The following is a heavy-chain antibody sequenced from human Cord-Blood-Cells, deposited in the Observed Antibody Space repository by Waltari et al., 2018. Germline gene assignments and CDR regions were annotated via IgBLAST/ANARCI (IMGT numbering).Heavy chain of an antibody. V-gene: IGHV1-24*01. D-gene: IGHD2-2*02. Sequence: TELSMHWVRQAPGKGLEWMGGFDPEDGETIYAQKFQGRVTMTEDTSTDTAYMELSRLRSEDTAVYYCATDTSNTSPLYGYWGQGTLVTVSS. CDR1: TELS. CDR3: ATDTSNTSPLYGY. CDR2: FDPEDGET. J-gene: IGHJ4*02.